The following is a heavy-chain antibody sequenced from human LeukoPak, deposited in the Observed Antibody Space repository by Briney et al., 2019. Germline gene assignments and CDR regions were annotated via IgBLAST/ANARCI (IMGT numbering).Heavy chain of an antibody. CDR2: IKQDGSEK. CDR3: ARGVYDFWSGYYTLTPDYYYYMDV. D-gene: IGHD3-3*01. CDR1: GFTFSSYW. V-gene: IGHV3-7*01. J-gene: IGHJ6*03. Sequence: PGGSLGLSCAASGFTFSSYWMSWVRQAPGKGLEWVANIKQDGSEKYYVDSVKGRFTISRDNAKNSLYLQMNSLRAEGTAVYYCARGVYDFWSGYYTLTPDYYYYMDVWGKGTTVTVSS.